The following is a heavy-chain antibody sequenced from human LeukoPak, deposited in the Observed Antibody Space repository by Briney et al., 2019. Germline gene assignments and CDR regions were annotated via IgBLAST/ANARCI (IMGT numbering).Heavy chain of an antibody. Sequence: PSETLSLTCTVSGGSISSSSYYWGWIRQPPEKGLEWIGTIYYSGSTYYNPSLKSRVTISVDTSKNQFSLKVSSVTAADTAVYYCARRDDSSGYHKIFDYWGPGTLVTVSS. V-gene: IGHV4-39*07. CDR2: IYYSGST. J-gene: IGHJ4*02. CDR3: ARRDDSSGYHKIFDY. CDR1: GGSISSSSYY. D-gene: IGHD3-22*01.